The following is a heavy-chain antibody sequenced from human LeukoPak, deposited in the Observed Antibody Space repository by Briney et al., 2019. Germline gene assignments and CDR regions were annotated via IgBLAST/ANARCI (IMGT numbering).Heavy chain of an antibody. CDR2: IYYSGST. J-gene: IGHJ4*02. D-gene: IGHD2-2*01. CDR1: GGSISSSSYY. Sequence: ASETLSLTCTVSGGSISSSSYYWGWIRQPPGKGLEWIGSIYYSGSTYYNPSLKSRVTISVDKSKNQFSLKLSSVTAADTAVYYCARVDLRDCTSCYYFDYWGQGTLVTVSS. V-gene: IGHV4-39*07. CDR3: ARVDLRDCTSCYYFDY.